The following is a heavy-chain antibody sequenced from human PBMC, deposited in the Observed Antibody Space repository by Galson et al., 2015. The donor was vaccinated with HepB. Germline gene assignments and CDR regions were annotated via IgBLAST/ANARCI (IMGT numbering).Heavy chain of an antibody. CDR2: ISYDGSNK. D-gene: IGHD3-9*01. Sequence: WVRQAPGKGLEWVAVISYDGSNKYYADSVKGRFTISRDNSKNTLYLQMNSLRAEDTAVYYCAKERTPGAFDIWGRGTLAIVSS. V-gene: IGHV3-30*18. J-gene: IGHJ4*02. CDR3: AKERTPGAFDI.